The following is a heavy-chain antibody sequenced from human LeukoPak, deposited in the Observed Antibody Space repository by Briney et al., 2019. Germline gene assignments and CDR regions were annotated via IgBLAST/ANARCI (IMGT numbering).Heavy chain of an antibody. J-gene: IGHJ3*02. CDR3: TLYGNVPYDAFDI. Sequence: GGSLRLSCAASGFTFSGSAMHWVRQASGKGLEWVGRIRSKANSYATAYAASVKGRFTISRDDSKNTAYLQMNSLKTEDTAVYYCTLYGNVPYDAFDIWGQGTLVTVSS. CDR2: IRSKANSYAT. D-gene: IGHD3-10*01. V-gene: IGHV3-73*01. CDR1: GFTFSGSA.